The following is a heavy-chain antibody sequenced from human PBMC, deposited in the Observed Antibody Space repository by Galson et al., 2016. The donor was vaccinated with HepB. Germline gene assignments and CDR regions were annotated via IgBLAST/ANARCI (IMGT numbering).Heavy chain of an antibody. CDR2: IYWDDDT. CDR1: GFSLVTTGVS. V-gene: IGHV2-5*02. J-gene: IGHJ4*02. D-gene: IGHD6-19*01. Sequence: PALVKPTQTLTLTCTFSGFSLVTTGVSVGWLRRPPGKALEWLALIYWDDDTRYTPSLKSRLTVTKDTSKNQVGLTMTNMYPRDTAQYYFAHSLGILVADRAWDSWGQGTLVTVSS. CDR3: AHSLGILVADRAWDS.